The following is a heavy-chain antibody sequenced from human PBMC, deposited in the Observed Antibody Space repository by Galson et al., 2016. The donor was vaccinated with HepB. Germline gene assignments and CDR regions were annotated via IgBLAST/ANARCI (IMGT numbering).Heavy chain of an antibody. D-gene: IGHD3-9*01. J-gene: IGHJ4*02. CDR2: LYSGGST. Sequence: SLRLSCAASGFTVSSNYMSWVRQAPGKGLEWVSVLYSGGSTYYADSVKGRFTISRDNSKNTLYLQMNSLRAEDTAVYYCARGGSDLTGYYPHFDYWGQGTLVTVSS. V-gene: IGHV3-53*01. CDR3: ARGGSDLTGYYPHFDY. CDR1: GFTVSSNY.